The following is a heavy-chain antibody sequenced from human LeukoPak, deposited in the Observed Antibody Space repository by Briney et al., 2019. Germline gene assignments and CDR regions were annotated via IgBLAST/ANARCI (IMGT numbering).Heavy chain of an antibody. V-gene: IGHV4-59*12. J-gene: IGHJ3*02. Sequence: PLETLSLTCTVSRGSISSYYWSWIRQPPGKGLEWIGYIYYSGSTNYNPSLKSRVTISVDTSKNQFSLKLSSVTAADTAVYYCARALLRKYVLGSAFDIWGQGTMVTVSS. CDR2: IYYSGST. CDR3: ARALLRKYVLGSAFDI. D-gene: IGHD1-26*01. CDR1: RGSISSYY.